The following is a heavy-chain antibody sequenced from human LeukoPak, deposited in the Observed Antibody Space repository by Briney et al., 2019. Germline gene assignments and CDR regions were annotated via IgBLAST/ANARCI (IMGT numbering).Heavy chain of an antibody. V-gene: IGHV4-59*01. J-gene: IGHJ5*02. D-gene: IGHD3-10*01. CDR1: GGSISGYY. CDR2: IYYSGST. CDR3: ARETPYYGSGSYYNVDWFDP. Sequence: PSETLSLTCTVSGGSISGYYWSWIRQPPGKGLEWIGYIYYSGSTNYNPSLKSRVTISLDTSKNHFSLKLSSVTAADTAVYYCARETPYYGSGSYYNVDWFDPWGQGTLVTVSS.